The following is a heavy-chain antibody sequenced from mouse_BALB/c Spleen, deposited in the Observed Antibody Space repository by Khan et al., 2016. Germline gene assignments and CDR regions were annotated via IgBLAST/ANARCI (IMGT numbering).Heavy chain of an antibody. J-gene: IGHJ1*01. Sequence: EVQLVESGGGLVQPKGSLKLSCAASGFTFNTYAMNWVRQAPGKGLEWVARIRSKSNNYATYYADSVKDRFTISRDDSQSMLYLQMNNLKTEYTAMYYCVVHYYGSNWYFDVWGAGTTVTVSS. CDR1: GFTFNTYA. V-gene: IGHV10-1*02. CDR3: VVHYYGSNWYFDV. D-gene: IGHD1-1*01. CDR2: IRSKSNNYAT.